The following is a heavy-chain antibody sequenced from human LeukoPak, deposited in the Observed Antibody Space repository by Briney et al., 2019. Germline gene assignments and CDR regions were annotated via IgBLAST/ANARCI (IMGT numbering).Heavy chain of an antibody. Sequence: ASVKVSCKASGGTFSSYAISWVRQAPGQGLEWMGIINPSGGSTSYAQKFQGRVTMTRDTSTSTVYMELSSLRSEDTAVYYCARNGYSDAVVTSYPDYWGQGTLVTVSS. V-gene: IGHV1-46*03. D-gene: IGHD2-21*02. J-gene: IGHJ4*02. CDR2: INPSGGST. CDR1: GGTFSSYA. CDR3: ARNGYSDAVVTSYPDY.